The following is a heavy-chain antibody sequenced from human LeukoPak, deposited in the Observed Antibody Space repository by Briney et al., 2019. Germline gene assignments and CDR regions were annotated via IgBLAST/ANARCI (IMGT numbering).Heavy chain of an antibody. CDR3: ARNPYGTGQFDP. CDR1: GYTFTTYD. V-gene: IGHV1-8*01. D-gene: IGHD2-8*02. CDR2: MSPNNGKT. J-gene: IGHJ5*02. Sequence: ASVKVSCKASGYTFTTYDINWVRQATGRGLEWMGWMSPNNGKTGHAQKFQGRVTMTRDTSINTAYMELSSLTSEDTAVYYCARNPYGTGQFDPWGQGILVTVSS.